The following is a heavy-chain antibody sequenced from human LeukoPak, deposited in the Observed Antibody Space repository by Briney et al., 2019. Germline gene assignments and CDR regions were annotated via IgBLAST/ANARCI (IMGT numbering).Heavy chain of an antibody. Sequence: ASVKVSCKASGYTFTSYYMHWVRQAPGQGLEWMGIINPSGGSTSYAQKFQGRVTMTRDMSTSTVYMELSSLRSEDTAVYYCARSSPNYYDSSGYDYWGQGTLVTVSS. D-gene: IGHD3-22*01. CDR3: ARSSPNYYDSSGYDY. V-gene: IGHV1-46*01. CDR2: INPSGGST. J-gene: IGHJ4*02. CDR1: GYTFTSYY.